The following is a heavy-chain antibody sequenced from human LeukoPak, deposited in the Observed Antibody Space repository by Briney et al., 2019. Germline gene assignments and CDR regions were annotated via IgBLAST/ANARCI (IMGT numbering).Heavy chain of an antibody. V-gene: IGHV1-18*01. Sequence: AASVKVSCKASGYTFTSYGISWVRQAPGQGLEWMGWISAYNGNTNYAQKLQGRVTMTTDTSTSTAYMELRSLRSDDTAVYYCARARGVSYYYYYMDVWGKGTTVTVSS. CDR2: ISAYNGNT. D-gene: IGHD2-15*01. CDR3: ARARGVSYYYYYMDV. J-gene: IGHJ6*03. CDR1: GYTFTSYG.